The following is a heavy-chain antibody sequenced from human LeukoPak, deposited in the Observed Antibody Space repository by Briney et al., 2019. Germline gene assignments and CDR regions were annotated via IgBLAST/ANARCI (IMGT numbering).Heavy chain of an antibody. J-gene: IGHJ3*02. CDR1: SDSISSYY. Sequence: PSETLSLTCTVSSDSISSYYWSWIRQPAGKGLEWIGRIYTSGSTNYNPSLKSRVTMSVETSKNQFSLKLSSVTAADTAVYYCARDTGISPHYAFDIWGQGTMVTLSS. CDR3: ARDTGISPHYAFDI. V-gene: IGHV4-4*07. D-gene: IGHD2-8*02. CDR2: IYTSGST.